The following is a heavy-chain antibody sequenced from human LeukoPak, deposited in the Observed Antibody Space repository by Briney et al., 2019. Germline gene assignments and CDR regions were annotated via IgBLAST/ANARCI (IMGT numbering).Heavy chain of an antibody. D-gene: IGHD1-26*01. Sequence: PGGSLRLSCAASGFTVSSNYMSWVRQAPGKGLEWVSVIYSGGSTYYADSVKGRFTISRDNSKNTLYLQMNSLRAEDTAVYYCAKEGSGSYSYYFDYWGQGTLVTVSS. J-gene: IGHJ4*02. CDR2: IYSGGST. V-gene: IGHV3-53*01. CDR1: GFTVSSNY. CDR3: AKEGSGSYSYYFDY.